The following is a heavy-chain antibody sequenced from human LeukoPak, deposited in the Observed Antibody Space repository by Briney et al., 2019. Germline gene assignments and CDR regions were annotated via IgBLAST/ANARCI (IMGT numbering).Heavy chain of an antibody. CDR3: ARGYCSGGSCHFDY. J-gene: IGHJ4*02. CDR2: IYYSGST. CDR1: SGSISIYY. V-gene: IGHV4-59*08. Sequence: SGTLSLTCTVSSGSISIYYWSWIRQPPGKGLEWIGYIYYSGSTSYNPSLKSRVTISVDTSKNQFSLKLSSVTAADTAVYYCARGYCSGGSCHFDYWGQGTLVTVSS. D-gene: IGHD2-15*01.